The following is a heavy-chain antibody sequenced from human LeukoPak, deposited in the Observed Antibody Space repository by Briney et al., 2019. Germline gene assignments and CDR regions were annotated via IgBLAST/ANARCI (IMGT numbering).Heavy chain of an antibody. CDR3: ARLEGRDSSDYYYRY. J-gene: IGHJ4*02. CDR1: GFSLSTSGMC. V-gene: IGHV2-70*17. D-gene: IGHD3-22*01. Sequence: ESGPTLVNPTQTLTLTCTFSGFSLSTSGMCVSWIRQPPGKALEWLARIDWDDDKFYSTSLKTRLTISKDTSKNQVVLTMTNMDPVDTATYYCARLEGRDSSDYYYRYWGQGTLVTVSS. CDR2: IDWDDDK.